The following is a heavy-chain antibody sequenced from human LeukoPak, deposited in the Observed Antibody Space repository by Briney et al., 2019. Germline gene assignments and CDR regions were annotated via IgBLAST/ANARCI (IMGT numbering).Heavy chain of an antibody. CDR3: AKAETYYDFWSGYLKNGMDV. CDR2: ISGSGGST. Sequence: GGSLGLSCAASGFTFSSYAMSWVRQAPGKGLEWVSAISGSGGSTYYADSVKGRFTISSDNSKNTLYLQMNSLRAEDTAVYYCAKAETYYDFWSGYLKNGMDVWGQGTTVTVSS. CDR1: GFTFSSYA. V-gene: IGHV3-23*01. D-gene: IGHD3-3*01. J-gene: IGHJ6*02.